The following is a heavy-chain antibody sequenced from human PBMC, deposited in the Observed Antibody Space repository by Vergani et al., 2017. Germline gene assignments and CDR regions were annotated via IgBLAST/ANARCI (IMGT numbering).Heavy chain of an antibody. J-gene: IGHJ4*02. V-gene: IGHV3-30*02. Sequence: QVQLVESGGGVVQPGGSLRLSCAASGFSFGSYGMHWVRVRQAPGKGLEWLAYLRYDGTTKQYSDSGKGRFTISRDNSKNTLYLQMDSLRPEDTAMFYCVKDRGASIGFDDWGKGTQVTVSS. CDR2: LRYDGTTK. CDR1: GFSFGSYG. D-gene: IGHD2-2*01. CDR3: VKDRGASIGFDD.